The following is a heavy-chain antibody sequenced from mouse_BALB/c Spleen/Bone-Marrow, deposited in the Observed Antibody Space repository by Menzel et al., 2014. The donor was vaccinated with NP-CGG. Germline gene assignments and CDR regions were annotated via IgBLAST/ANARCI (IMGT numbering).Heavy chain of an antibody. Sequence: EVMLVESGGGLVQPGGSLKLSCAASRFTFSSYGMSWVRQTPDKRLELVATINSNGGSTYYPDSVKGRFTISRDNAKNTLYLQMSSLKSEDTAMYCCARDRYYGYAMDYWGQGTSVTVSS. CDR1: RFTFSSYG. V-gene: IGHV5-6-3*01. CDR3: ARDRYYGYAMDY. CDR2: INSNGGST. D-gene: IGHD1-1*01. J-gene: IGHJ4*01.